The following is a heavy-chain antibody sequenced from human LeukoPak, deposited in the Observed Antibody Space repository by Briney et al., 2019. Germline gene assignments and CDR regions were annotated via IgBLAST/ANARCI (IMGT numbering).Heavy chain of an antibody. V-gene: IGHV3-48*01. CDR2: ISSSSSTI. D-gene: IGHD3-3*01. Sequence: GGSLRLSCAASGFTFSSYSMNWVRQAPGKGLEWVSYISSSSSTIYYADSVKGRFTISRDNAKSSLYLQMNSLRAEDTAVYYCARESFLEWLLSANWFDPWGQGTLVTVSS. CDR3: ARESFLEWLLSANWFDP. J-gene: IGHJ5*02. CDR1: GFTFSSYS.